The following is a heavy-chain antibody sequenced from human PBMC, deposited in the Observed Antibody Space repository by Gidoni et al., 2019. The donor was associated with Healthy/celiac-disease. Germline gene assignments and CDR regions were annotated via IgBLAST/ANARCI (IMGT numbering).Heavy chain of an antibody. CDR3: ARFHYDSSGPHYYYGMDV. CDR2: MNPNSGNT. CDR1: GYTFTSYD. J-gene: IGHJ6*02. V-gene: IGHV1-8*01. Sequence: QVQLVQSGAEVKKPGASVKVSCTASGYTFTSYDINWVRQATGQGLEWMGWMNPNSGNTGYAQKFQGRVTMTRNTSISTAYMELSSLRSEDTAVYYCARFHYDSSGPHYYYGMDVWGQGTTVTVSS. D-gene: IGHD3-22*01.